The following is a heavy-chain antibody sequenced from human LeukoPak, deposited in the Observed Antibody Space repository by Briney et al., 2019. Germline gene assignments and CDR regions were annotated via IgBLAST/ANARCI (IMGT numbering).Heavy chain of an antibody. V-gene: IGHV4-39*01. CDR3: ARHGHYTSLDP. J-gene: IGHJ5*02. D-gene: IGHD3-3*01. CDR1: GGSISGSDYY. CDR2: MYYGRNT. Sequence: SETLSLTCTVSGGSISGSDYYWVWIRQPPGKGLEWIVSMYYGRNTYYNPSLNSRVTISVDTSKNHFSLNLGSMTAADTAVYYCARHGHYTSLDPWGQGTLVTVSS.